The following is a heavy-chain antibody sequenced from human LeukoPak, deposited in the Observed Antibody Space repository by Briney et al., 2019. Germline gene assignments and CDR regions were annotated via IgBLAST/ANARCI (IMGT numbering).Heavy chain of an antibody. CDR1: GFTFSSYP. D-gene: IGHD5-24*01. V-gene: IGHV3-64D*06. J-gene: IGHJ1*01. CDR3: VGDGRDGHSIYYYL. Sequence: PGGSLRLSCSASGFTFSSYPMHWVRQAPGKGLQYVSVISDNGLSTSYADSVKGRFTISRGNSKNTVYLQMSSLRAEDTAVYYCVGDGRDGHSIYYYLWGQGTLVTVSS. CDR2: ISDNGLST.